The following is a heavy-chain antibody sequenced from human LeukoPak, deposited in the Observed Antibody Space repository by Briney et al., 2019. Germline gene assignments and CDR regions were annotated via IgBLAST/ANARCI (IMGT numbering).Heavy chain of an antibody. CDR1: GFALTRYA. CDR3: ARESGDWIGLGGLDL. D-gene: IGHD3/OR15-3a*01. CDR2: MTASGGST. Sequence: GGSLRLSCAASGFALTRYAMSWVRQAPGKGLEWVSAMTASGGSTYYGDSVNGRITISRDSSKNTLYLQMNSLRAEDTAIYYCARESGDWIGLGGLDLWGQGTLVTVSS. V-gene: IGHV3-23*01. J-gene: IGHJ5*02.